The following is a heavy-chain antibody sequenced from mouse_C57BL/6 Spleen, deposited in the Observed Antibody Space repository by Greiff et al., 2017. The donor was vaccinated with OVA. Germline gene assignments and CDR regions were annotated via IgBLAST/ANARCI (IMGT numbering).Heavy chain of an antibody. D-gene: IGHD1-1*01. CDR2: IYPRSGNT. V-gene: IGHV1-81*01. CDR1: GYTFTSYG. Sequence: QVQLQQSGAELARPGASVKLSCKASGYTFTSYGISWVKQRTGQGLEWIGEIYPRSGNTYYNEKFKGKATLTADKSSSKAYMELRSLTSEDSAVYFCARRDYGTSMDYWGQGTSVTVSS. J-gene: IGHJ4*01. CDR3: ARRDYGTSMDY.